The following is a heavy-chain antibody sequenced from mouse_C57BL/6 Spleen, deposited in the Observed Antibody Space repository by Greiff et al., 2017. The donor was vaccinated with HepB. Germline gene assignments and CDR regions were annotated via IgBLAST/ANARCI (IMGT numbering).Heavy chain of an antibody. V-gene: IGHV1-52*01. Sequence: VQLQQPGAELVRPGSSVKLSCKASGYTFTSYWMHWVKQRPIQGFEWIGNIDPSDSETHYNQKFKDKATLTVDKSSSTAYMQLSSLTSEDSAVYYCAIPTYSNSSYCFDYWGQGTTLTVSS. D-gene: IGHD2-5*01. J-gene: IGHJ2*01. CDR3: AIPTYSNSSYCFDY. CDR1: GYTFTSYW. CDR2: IDPSDSET.